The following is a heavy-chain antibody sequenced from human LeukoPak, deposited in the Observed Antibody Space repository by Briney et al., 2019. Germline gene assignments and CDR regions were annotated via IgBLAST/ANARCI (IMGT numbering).Heavy chain of an antibody. D-gene: IGHD6-13*01. CDR1: GGSFSGYY. CDR2: INHSGST. V-gene: IGHV4-34*01. J-gene: IGHJ4*02. CDR3: ARGISASSRNDY. Sequence: PSETLSLTCAVYGGSFSGYYWSWIRQPPGKGLEWIGEINHSGSTNYNPSLKSRVTISVDTSKNQFSLKLSSVTAADTAVYYCARGISASSRNDYWGPGTLVTVSS.